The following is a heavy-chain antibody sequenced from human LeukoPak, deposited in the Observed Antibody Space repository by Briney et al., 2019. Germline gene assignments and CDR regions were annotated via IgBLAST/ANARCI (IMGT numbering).Heavy chain of an antibody. CDR3: ARRKYNNNWLPNEHYFDY. CDR2: LSGSGLST. J-gene: IGHJ4*02. Sequence: GGSLRLSCAASGFTFSSYAMSWVRQAPGKGLQWVSALSGSGLSTYYADSVKGRFTISRDNSKNSLYLQMNSLRAEDTAVYYCARRKYNNNWLPNEHYFDYWGQGTLVTVSS. CDR1: GFTFSSYA. V-gene: IGHV3-23*01. D-gene: IGHD6-13*01.